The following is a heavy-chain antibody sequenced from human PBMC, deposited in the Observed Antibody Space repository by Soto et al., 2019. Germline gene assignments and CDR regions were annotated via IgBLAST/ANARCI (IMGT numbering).Heavy chain of an antibody. J-gene: IGHJ6*02. Sequence: PGGSLRLSCAASGFTFSSYSMNWVRQAPGKGLEWVSSISSSSYIYYADSVKGRFTISRDNAKNSLYLQMNSLRAEDTAVYYCASIVVVPEGGDYYYYGMDVWGQGTTVTVSS. CDR2: ISSSSYI. CDR1: GFTFSSYS. CDR3: ASIVVVPEGGDYYYYGMDV. V-gene: IGHV3-21*01. D-gene: IGHD2-2*01.